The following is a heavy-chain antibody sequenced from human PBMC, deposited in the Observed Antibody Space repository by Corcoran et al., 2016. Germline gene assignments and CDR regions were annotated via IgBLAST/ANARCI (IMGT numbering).Heavy chain of an antibody. J-gene: IGHJ6*02. CDR3: ARDRYCSSTSCHHYYYGMDV. D-gene: IGHD2-2*01. CDR1: GYTFTSYG. V-gene: IGHV1-18*01. Sequence: QVQLVQSGAEVKKPGASVKVSCKASGYTFTSYGISWVRQAPGQGLEWMGWISAYNGNTNYAQKLQGRVTMTTDTSTSTAYMELRSLRSDDTAVDYWARDRYCSSTSCHHYYYGMDVWGQGTTVTVSS. CDR2: ISAYNGNT.